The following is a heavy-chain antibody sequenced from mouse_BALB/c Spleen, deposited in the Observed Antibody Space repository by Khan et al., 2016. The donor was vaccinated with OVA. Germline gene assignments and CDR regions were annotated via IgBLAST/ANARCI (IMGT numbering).Heavy chain of an antibody. CDR2: ISTYYGDS. V-gene: IGHV1S137*01. CDR3: ARGGGNYRFAY. J-gene: IGHJ3*01. CDR1: GYIFTDFS. D-gene: IGHD2-1*01. Sequence: QVQLQQSGAELVRPGVSVKISCKGSGYIFTDFSMHWVKRSPAKSLEWIGVISTYYGDSIYNQNFKDKATLTVEKSSSTAYMELARLTSEDSAIYYCARGGGNYRFAYWGQGTLVTVSA.